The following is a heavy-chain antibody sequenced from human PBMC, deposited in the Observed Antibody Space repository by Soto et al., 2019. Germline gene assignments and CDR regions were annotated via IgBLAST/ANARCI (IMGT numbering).Heavy chain of an antibody. J-gene: IGHJ3*02. CDR2: INPSGGST. Sequence: ASVKVSCKXSGYTFTSYYMHWVRQAPGQGLEWMGIINPSGGSTSYAQKFQGRVTMTRDTSTSTVYMELSSLRSEDTAVYYCARELPADAFDIWGQGTMVTVSS. D-gene: IGHD2-15*01. CDR1: GYTFTSYY. V-gene: IGHV1-46*01. CDR3: ARELPADAFDI.